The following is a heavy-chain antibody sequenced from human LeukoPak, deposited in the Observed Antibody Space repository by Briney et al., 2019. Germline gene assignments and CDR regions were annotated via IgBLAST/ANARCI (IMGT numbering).Heavy chain of an antibody. CDR3: AKGVQYYFDSSGPPNWFDP. CDR2: ISGSGGNT. V-gene: IGHV3-23*01. D-gene: IGHD3-22*01. CDR1: GFTFSTYS. J-gene: IGHJ5*02. Sequence: PGRSLRLSCAASGFTFSTYSMNWVRQPPGKGLEWVSAISGSGGNTYYADSVKGRLTVSRDNSKNTLYLQMNSLRAEDTAVYYCAKGVQYYFDSSGPPNWFDPWGQGTLVTVSS.